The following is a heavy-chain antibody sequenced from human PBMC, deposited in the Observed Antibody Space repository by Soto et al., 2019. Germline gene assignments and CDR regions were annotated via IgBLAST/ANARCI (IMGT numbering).Heavy chain of an antibody. D-gene: IGHD3-9*01. CDR1: GFTFSSYW. V-gene: IGHV3-7*05. J-gene: IGHJ6*04. CDR2: IKQDGSEK. CDR3: ARDSNTIFRLLSGMYC. Sequence: PGGSLRLSCAASGFTFSSYWMSWVRQAPGKGLEWVANIKQDGSEKYYVDSVKGRFTISRDNAKNSLYLQMNSLRAEDTAVYYRARDSNTIFRLLSGMYCWGKGTTVTVSS.